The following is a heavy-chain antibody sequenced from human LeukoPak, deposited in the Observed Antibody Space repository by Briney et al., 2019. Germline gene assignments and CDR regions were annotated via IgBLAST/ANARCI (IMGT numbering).Heavy chain of an antibody. V-gene: IGHV1-69*13. D-gene: IGHD4-11*01. CDR3: ARWDDYSNPR. Sequence: ASVKVSCKASGGTFSSYAISWVRQAPGQGLEWMGGIIPIFGTANYAQKFQGRVTITADESTSTAYMELSSLRSEDTAAYYCARWDDYSNPRWGQGTLVTVSS. CDR1: GGTFSSYA. J-gene: IGHJ4*02. CDR2: IIPIFGTA.